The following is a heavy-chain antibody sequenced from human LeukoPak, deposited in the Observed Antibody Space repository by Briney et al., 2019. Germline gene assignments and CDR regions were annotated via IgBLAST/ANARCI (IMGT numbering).Heavy chain of an antibody. V-gene: IGHV4-59*01. CDR2: IYYSGNT. CDR1: GGTISGYY. D-gene: IGHD1-26*01. Sequence: PSETLSLTCTVSGGTISGYYWTWIRQPPGKGLEWIGHIYYSGNTNYNPSLKSRVTISVDLSKNQFSLKMNSVTAADTAVYYCAARIVGTTNYFDYWDQGNLVTVSS. CDR3: AARIVGTTNYFDY. J-gene: IGHJ4*02.